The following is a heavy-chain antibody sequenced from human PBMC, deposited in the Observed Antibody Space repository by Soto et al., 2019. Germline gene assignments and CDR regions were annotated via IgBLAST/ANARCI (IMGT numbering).Heavy chain of an antibody. CDR1: GFTFSSYA. Sequence: GGSLRLSCAASGFTFSSYAMHRVRQAPGKGLEWVALISYDGSNKFYADTVKGRFTISRDNSKNTLYLQMNSLRAEDTAVYYCARSNHHTVTSPLDCWGQGTLVTVSS. CDR3: ARSNHHTVTSPLDC. D-gene: IGHD4-4*01. V-gene: IGHV3-30-3*01. CDR2: ISYDGSNK. J-gene: IGHJ4*02.